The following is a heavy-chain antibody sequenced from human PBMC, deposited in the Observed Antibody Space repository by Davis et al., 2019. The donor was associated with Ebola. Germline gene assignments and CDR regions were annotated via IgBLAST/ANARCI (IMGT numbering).Heavy chain of an antibody. Sequence: PAGSLRLSCEASGFTFIDYWMTWIRQVPGKGLEWVANIKEDGSDKYYGDSVRGRFTISRDNAKNSLYLQMNNLRAEDTALYYCVRDATRGGDFDYWGQGTLVTVSS. J-gene: IGHJ4*02. D-gene: IGHD2-15*01. CDR2: IKEDGSDK. CDR3: VRDATRGGDFDY. V-gene: IGHV3-7*03. CDR1: GFTFIDYW.